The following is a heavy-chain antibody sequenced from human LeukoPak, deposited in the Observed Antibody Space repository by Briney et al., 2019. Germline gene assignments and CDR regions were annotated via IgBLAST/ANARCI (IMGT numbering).Heavy chain of an antibody. CDR2: IIPIFGTA. CDR1: GGTFSSYA. J-gene: IGHJ6*02. D-gene: IGHD6-13*01. CDR3: ARDWAIAAAGRTLYYYYGMDV. Sequence: SSVKVSCKASGGTFSSYAISWVRQAPGQGLEWMGGIIPIFGTANYAQKFQGRVTITADESTSTAYMELSSLRSEDTAVYYCARDWAIAAAGRTLYYYYGMDVWGQGTTVTVSS. V-gene: IGHV1-69*13.